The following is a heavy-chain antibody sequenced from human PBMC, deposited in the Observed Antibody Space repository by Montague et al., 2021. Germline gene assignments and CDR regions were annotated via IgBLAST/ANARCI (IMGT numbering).Heavy chain of an antibody. D-gene: IGHD3-10*01. J-gene: IGHJ4*02. Sequence: SETLSLTCTVSGGSISSSTHYWGWIRQTPGKGLDWIGSIFRNGDSFYNPSLKSPVIISVDTSGNQFSLRLTSVTAADTAVYFCARHWGGGSYTRAFEYWGQGILVTVSS. CDR3: ARHWGGGSYTRAFEY. CDR1: GGSISSSTHY. V-gene: IGHV4-39*01. CDR2: IFRNGDS.